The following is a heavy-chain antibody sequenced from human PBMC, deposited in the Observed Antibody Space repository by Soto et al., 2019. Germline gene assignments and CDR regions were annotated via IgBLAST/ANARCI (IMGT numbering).Heavy chain of an antibody. CDR2: ISGSGGST. Sequence: SLRLSCAASGFTFSSYAMSWVRQAPGKGLEWVSAISGSGGSTYYADSVKGRFTISRDNSKNTLYLQMNSLRAEDTAVYYCAKARVGYDIHDPWGQGTLVTVSS. CDR1: GFTFSSYA. D-gene: IGHD3-9*01. CDR3: AKARVGYDIHDP. V-gene: IGHV3-23*01. J-gene: IGHJ5*02.